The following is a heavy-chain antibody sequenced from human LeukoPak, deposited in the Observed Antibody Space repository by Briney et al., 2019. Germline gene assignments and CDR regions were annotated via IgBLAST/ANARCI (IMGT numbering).Heavy chain of an antibody. V-gene: IGHV3-23*01. CDR3: AREEASGYYDY. J-gene: IGHJ4*02. CDR2: ISGSGGST. CDR1: GFTFSRYA. Sequence: GGSLRLSCAASGFTFSRYAMSWVRQAPGKGVEWVSVISGSGGSTYYADSVKGRFTISRDNSKNSLYLQMNSLRAEDTAVYYCAREEASGYYDYWGQGTLVTVSS. D-gene: IGHD3-22*01.